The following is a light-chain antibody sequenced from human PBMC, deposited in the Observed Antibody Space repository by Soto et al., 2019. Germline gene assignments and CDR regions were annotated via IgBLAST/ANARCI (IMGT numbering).Light chain of an antibody. Sequence: YELTQPPSVSVSPGQTARITCSGAALPKQYAYWYQQKPGQAPVLVIYKDSERPSGIPERFSGSSSGTTVTLTISGVQAEDEADYYCQSADSSGTYVFGTGTKLTVL. CDR3: QSADSSGTYV. CDR1: ALPKQY. J-gene: IGLJ1*01. CDR2: KDS. V-gene: IGLV3-25*03.